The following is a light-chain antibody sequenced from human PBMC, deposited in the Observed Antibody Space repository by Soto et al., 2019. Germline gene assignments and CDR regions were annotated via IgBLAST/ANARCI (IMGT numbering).Light chain of an antibody. CDR3: LLSYNGPYV. Sequence: QAVVTQEPSLTVSPGGTVTVTCGSSTGAVTNGHYPYWFQQKPGQAPRTLIYDTTNTHSWTPARFSGSLLGGKAALTLSGAQPEDEAEYYCLLSYNGPYVFGTGTKVTVL. CDR2: DTT. V-gene: IGLV7-46*01. J-gene: IGLJ1*01. CDR1: TGAVTNGHY.